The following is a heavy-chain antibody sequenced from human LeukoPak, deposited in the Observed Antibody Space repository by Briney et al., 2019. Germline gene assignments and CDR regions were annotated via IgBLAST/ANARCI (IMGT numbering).Heavy chain of an antibody. CDR1: GFTFSSYS. CDR3: ARASAAAGTDFDY. D-gene: IGHD6-13*01. CDR2: ISSSSSSYI. V-gene: IGHV3-21*01. Sequence: GGSLRLSCAASGFTFSSYSMNWVRQAPGKGLEWVTSISSSSSSYIYYADSVKGRFTISRDNAKNSLYLQMNSLRAEDTAVYYCARASAAAGTDFDYWGQGTLVTVSS. J-gene: IGHJ4*02.